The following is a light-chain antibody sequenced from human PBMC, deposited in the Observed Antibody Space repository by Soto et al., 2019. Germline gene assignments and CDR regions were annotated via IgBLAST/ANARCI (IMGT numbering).Light chain of an antibody. CDR3: SSYTSSSTVV. CDR2: EVS. Sequence: QSALTQSASVSGSPGQSITISCTGTSSDIGGYNYVSWYQQHPGKAPKLMIYEVSNRPSGISNRFSGSKSGNTASLTISGLQAADEADYYCSSYTSSSTVVFGGGTKLTVL. J-gene: IGLJ2*01. V-gene: IGLV2-14*01. CDR1: SSDIGGYNY.